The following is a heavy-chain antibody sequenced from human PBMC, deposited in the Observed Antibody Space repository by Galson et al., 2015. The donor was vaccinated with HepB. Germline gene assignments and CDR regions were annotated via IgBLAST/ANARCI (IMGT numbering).Heavy chain of an antibody. CDR3: ASGIAVAGTGGVFDI. V-gene: IGHV3-53*01. D-gene: IGHD6-19*01. J-gene: IGHJ3*02. Sequence: LRLSCAASGFTVSSNYMSWVRRASGKGLEWVSIIYSGGSTFYADSVKARFTISRDRSKNTLYLQMNSLRAEDMAVYYCASGIAVAGTGGVFDIWGQGTMVTISS. CDR2: IYSGGST. CDR1: GFTVSSNY.